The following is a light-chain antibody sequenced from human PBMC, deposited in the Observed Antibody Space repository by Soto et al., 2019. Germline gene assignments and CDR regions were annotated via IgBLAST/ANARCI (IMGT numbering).Light chain of an antibody. CDR1: QGISSY. CDR2: AAS. J-gene: IGKJ1*01. CDR3: QQYYIYSRT. V-gene: IGKV1-8*01. Sequence: IRMTQSPSSFSASTGDRVTITCRASQGISSYLAWYQQKPGKAPKLLIYAASTLQSGVPSRFSASGSGTEFTLTINSLQSDDFATYYCQQYYIYSRTFGQGTKVDIK.